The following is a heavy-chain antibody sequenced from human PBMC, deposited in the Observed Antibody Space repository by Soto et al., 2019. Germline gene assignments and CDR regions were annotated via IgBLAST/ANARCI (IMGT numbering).Heavy chain of an antibody. CDR2: ISDYGRV. CDR3: AGGGVEPFDY. J-gene: IGHJ4*02. CDR1: GFTFRNYW. V-gene: IGHV3-74*01. Sequence: GGSLRLSCAASGFTFRNYWMHWVRQAPGKGLVWVSRISDYGRVNYADSVEGRFTISRDDAKSELYLQMSSLRLEDTAVYYCAGGGVEPFDYWGQGALVTVSS. D-gene: IGHD3-3*01.